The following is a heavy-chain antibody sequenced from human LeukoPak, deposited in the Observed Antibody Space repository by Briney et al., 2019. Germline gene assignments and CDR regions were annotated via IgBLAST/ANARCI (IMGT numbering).Heavy chain of an antibody. V-gene: IGHV3-11*01. J-gene: IGHJ4*02. CDR2: ISSSGSTI. Sequence: GSLRLSCAASGFPFSDYYMSWIRQAPGKGLEWVSYISSSGSTIYYADSVKGRFTISRDNSKNTVLLRMNSLRPEDTAMYYCVRDGAHWDLDYWGQGTLVTVSS. CDR3: VRDGAHWDLDY. D-gene: IGHD7-27*01. CDR1: GFPFSDYY.